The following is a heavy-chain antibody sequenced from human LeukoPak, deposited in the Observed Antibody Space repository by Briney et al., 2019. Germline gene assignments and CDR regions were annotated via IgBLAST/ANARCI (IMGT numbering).Heavy chain of an antibody. Sequence: SVTVSCKASGGTFSSYAISWVRQAPGQGLEWMGGIIPILGTANYAQKFQGRVTITADESTSTAYMELSSLRSEDTAVYYCARESTYYYDSSSYYYYGMDVWGQGTTVTVSS. D-gene: IGHD3-22*01. CDR2: IIPILGTA. J-gene: IGHJ6*02. V-gene: IGHV1-69*13. CDR3: ARESTYYYDSSSYYYYGMDV. CDR1: GGTFSSYA.